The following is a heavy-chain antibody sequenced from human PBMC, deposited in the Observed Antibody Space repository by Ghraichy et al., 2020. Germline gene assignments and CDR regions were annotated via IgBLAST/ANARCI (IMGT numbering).Heavy chain of an antibody. J-gene: IGHJ4*02. CDR1: GYTFTSYY. Sequence: ASVKVSCKASGYTFTSYYMHWVRQAPGQGLEWMGIINPSGGSTSYAQKFQGRVTMTRDTSTSTVYMELSSLRSEDTAVYYCARDYTVTTHRSQFYFDYWGQGTLVTVSS. D-gene: IGHD4-11*01. CDR2: INPSGGST. CDR3: ARDYTVTTHRSQFYFDY. V-gene: IGHV1-46*01.